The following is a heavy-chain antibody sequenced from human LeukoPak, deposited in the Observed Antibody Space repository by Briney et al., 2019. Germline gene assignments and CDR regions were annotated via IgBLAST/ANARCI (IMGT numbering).Heavy chain of an antibody. CDR1: GFTFSSYW. CDR2: TNSDGKTT. Sequence: PGGPLRLSCAASGFTFSSYWMHLRRQAPGKGLLWVSLTNSDGKTTSYADSAKRRTTISSNNAKTTLYLQMNRLRAEATAVYYCARGIRWLDYWGQGSLVTVSS. CDR3: ARGIRWLDY. V-gene: IGHV3-74*01. J-gene: IGHJ4*02. D-gene: IGHD4-23*01.